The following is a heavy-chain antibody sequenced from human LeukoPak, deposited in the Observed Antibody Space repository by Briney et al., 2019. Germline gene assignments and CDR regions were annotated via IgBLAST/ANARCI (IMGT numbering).Heavy chain of an antibody. D-gene: IGHD3-22*01. J-gene: IGHJ4*02. CDR2: ISGSGGST. CDR3: AKGAYYYDSSGHYYYFDY. CDR1: GFTFSSYA. Sequence: PGGSLRLSCAASGFTFSSYAMSWVRQAPGKGLEWVSAISGSGGSTYYADSVKGRYTISRDNSKNTLYLQMNSLRAEDTAVYYCAKGAYYYDSSGHYYYFDYWGQGTLVTVSS. V-gene: IGHV3-23*01.